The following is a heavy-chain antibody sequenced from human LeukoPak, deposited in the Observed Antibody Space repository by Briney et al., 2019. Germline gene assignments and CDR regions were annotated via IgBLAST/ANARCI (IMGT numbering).Heavy chain of an antibody. D-gene: IGHD2-21*02. CDR2: INPSGGST. CDR1: GYTFTNYY. V-gene: IGHV1-46*01. CDR3: ARDYSGSYCGGDCYNHFDY. Sequence: ASVKVSCKASGYTFTNYYIHWVRQAPGQGLEWMGIINPSGGSTSYAQKFQGRVTMTRDMSTSTVYMELSSLRSEDTAVYYCARDYSGSYCGGDCYNHFDYWGQGTLVTVSS. J-gene: IGHJ4*02.